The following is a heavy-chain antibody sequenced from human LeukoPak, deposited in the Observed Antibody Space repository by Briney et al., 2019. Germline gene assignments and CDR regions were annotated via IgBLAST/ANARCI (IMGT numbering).Heavy chain of an antibody. J-gene: IGHJ4*02. V-gene: IGHV1-18*01. CDR2: ISGYNGNT. D-gene: IGHD5-18*01. CDR1: GYTFTNYG. Sequence: ASVKVSCKASGYTFTNYGISWVRQAPGQGLEWMGWISGYNGNTKYAQKVQGRVTMSTDTSTSTAYMELSSLRSEDTAVYYCAREMTAMDRRMFDYWGQGTLVTVSS. CDR3: AREMTAMDRRMFDY.